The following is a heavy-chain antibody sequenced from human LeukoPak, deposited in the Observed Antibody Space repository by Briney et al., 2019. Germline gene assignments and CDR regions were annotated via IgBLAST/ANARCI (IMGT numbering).Heavy chain of an antibody. CDR1: GYTFTGYY. CDR2: INPNSGGT. V-gene: IGHV1-2*02. Sequence: ASVKVSCKASGYTFTGYYMHWVRQAPGQGLEWIGWINPNSGGTNYAQKFQGRVTMTRDTSISTAYMELSRLRSDDTAVYYCARGGWQQLLYNWFDPWGQGTLVTVSS. J-gene: IGHJ5*02. D-gene: IGHD6-13*01. CDR3: ARGGWQQLLYNWFDP.